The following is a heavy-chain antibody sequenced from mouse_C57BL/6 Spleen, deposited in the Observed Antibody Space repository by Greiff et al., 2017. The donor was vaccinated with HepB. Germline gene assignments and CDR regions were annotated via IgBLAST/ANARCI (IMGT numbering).Heavy chain of an antibody. V-gene: IGHV1-55*01. J-gene: IGHJ1*03. CDR2: IYPGSGST. CDR1: GYTFNSYW. Sequence: VQLQQSGAELVKPGASVKMSCKASGYTFNSYWITWVKQRPGQGLEWIGDIYPGSGSTNYNEKFKSKATLTVDTSSSTAYMQLSSLTSEDSAVYYCARGGGNYGYFDVWGTGTTVTVSS. CDR3: ARGGGNYGYFDV.